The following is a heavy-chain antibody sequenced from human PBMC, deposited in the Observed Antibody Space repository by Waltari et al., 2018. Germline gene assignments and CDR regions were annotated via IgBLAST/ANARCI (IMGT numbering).Heavy chain of an antibody. CDR2: ISYDGSNK. J-gene: IGHJ4*02. CDR3: ARGGLIAVAGGLDY. CDR1: GFTFSSYA. Sequence: QVQLVESGGGVVQPGRSLRLSCAASGFTFSSYAMPGVREAPGKGLEWVAVISYDGSNKYYADSVKGRFTISRDNSKNTLYLQMNSLRAEDTAVYYCARGGLIAVAGGLDYWGQGTLVTVSS. V-gene: IGHV3-30-3*01. D-gene: IGHD6-19*01.